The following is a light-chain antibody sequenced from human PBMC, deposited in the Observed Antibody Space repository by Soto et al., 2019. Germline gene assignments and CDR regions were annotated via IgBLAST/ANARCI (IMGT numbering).Light chain of an antibody. V-gene: IGKV3-20*01. Sequence: ELVLTQSPGTLSLSPWERATLSCRASQSVSNNYLAWYLQKPGQAPRLLIYGASTRATGIPDRFSGSGSGTDFTLTISRLEPEDFAVYYCQQYNNWPITFGQGTRLEIK. CDR3: QQYNNWPIT. CDR1: QSVSNNY. J-gene: IGKJ5*01. CDR2: GAS.